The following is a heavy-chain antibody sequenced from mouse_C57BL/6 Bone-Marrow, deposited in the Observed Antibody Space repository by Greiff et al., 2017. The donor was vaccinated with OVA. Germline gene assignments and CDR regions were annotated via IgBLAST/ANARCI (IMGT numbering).Heavy chain of an antibody. CDR3: ARGHDGYSGVAY. Sequence: VQLQQPGAELVMPGASVKLSCKASGYTFTSYWMHWVKQRPGQGLEWIGEIDPSDSYTNYHQKFKGKSTLPVDKSSSTAYMQLSSLTSEDSAVYYCARGHDGYSGVAYWGQGTLVTVSA. D-gene: IGHD2-3*01. CDR1: GYTFTSYW. CDR2: IDPSDSYT. V-gene: IGHV1-69*01. J-gene: IGHJ3*01.